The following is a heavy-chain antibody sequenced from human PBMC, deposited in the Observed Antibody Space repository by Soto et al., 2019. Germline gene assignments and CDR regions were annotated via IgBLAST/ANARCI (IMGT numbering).Heavy chain of an antibody. CDR2: INPSGGSA. Sequence: SVXXSCKASXXTXXXXXXXXVXQAPGXGLEWMRIINPSGGSASYAQKFQGRVTMTRDTSTSTVYMELSSLRSEDTAVYYCARDRSSITIFGVDAFDIWGQGTMVTVSS. CDR1: XXTXXXXX. V-gene: IGHV1-46*03. CDR3: ARDRSSITIFGVDAFDI. D-gene: IGHD3-3*01. J-gene: IGHJ3*02.